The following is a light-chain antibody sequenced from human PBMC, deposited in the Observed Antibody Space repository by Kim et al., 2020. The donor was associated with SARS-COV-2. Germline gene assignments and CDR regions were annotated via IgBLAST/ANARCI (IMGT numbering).Light chain of an antibody. Sequence: SVSPGERVTLSCSASQSLGIKLAWYQQKPGQAPRLLNYGATTRAIDVPDRFSGGGSGTEFTLTISSLQSEDSAVYYCQQYNDWPYTFGQGTKLEI. J-gene: IGKJ2*01. CDR2: GAT. CDR1: QSLGIK. CDR3: QQYNDWPYT. V-gene: IGKV3-15*01.